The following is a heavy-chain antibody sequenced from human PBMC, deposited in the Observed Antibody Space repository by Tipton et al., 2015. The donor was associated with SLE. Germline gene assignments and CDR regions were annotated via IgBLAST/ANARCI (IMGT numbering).Heavy chain of an antibody. D-gene: IGHD4-17*01. J-gene: IGHJ3*02. CDR2: IYYSGST. CDR3: ARVAGDHDAFDI. CDR1: SGSISSYY. Sequence: TLSLTCTVSSGSISSYYWSWIRQPPGKGLEWIGYIYYSGSTNYNPSLKSRVTISVDTSKNQFSLKLSSVTAADTAVYYCARVAGDHDAFDIWGQGTMVTVSS. V-gene: IGHV4-59*12.